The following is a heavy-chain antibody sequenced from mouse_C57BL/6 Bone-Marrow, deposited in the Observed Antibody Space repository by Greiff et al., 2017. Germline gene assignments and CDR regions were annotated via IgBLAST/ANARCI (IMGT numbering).Heavy chain of an antibody. CDR1: GFNIKDDY. J-gene: IGHJ2*01. CDR2: IDPENGDT. Sequence: EVQLQQSGAELVRPGASVKLSCTASGFNIKDDYMHWVKQRPEQGLEWIGWIDPENGDTEYASKFQGKATITADTSSNTAYLQLSSLTSEDTAVYYCTTGYGDGTPLFAYWGQGTTLTVSS. D-gene: IGHD2-2*01. V-gene: IGHV14-4*01. CDR3: TTGYGDGTPLFAY.